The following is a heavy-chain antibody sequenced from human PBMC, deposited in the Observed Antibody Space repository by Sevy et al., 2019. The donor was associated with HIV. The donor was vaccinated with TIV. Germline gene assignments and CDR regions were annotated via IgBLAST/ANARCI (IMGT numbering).Heavy chain of an antibody. Sequence: GGSLRLSCAASGFTFSSYDMHWVRQAPGKGLEWVAVISYDGSNKYYAYSVKGRFTISRDNSKNTLYLQMNSLRAEDTAVYYCAKVGLGYYYYGMDVWGQGSTVTVSS. CDR1: GFTFSSYD. CDR3: AKVGLGYYYYGMDV. V-gene: IGHV3-30*18. J-gene: IGHJ6*02. CDR2: ISYDGSNK.